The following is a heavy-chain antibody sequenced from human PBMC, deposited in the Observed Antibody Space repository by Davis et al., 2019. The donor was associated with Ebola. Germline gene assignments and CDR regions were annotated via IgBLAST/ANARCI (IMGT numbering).Heavy chain of an antibody. CDR2: IYYSGST. D-gene: IGHD6-6*01. V-gene: IGHV4-59*04. Sequence: SETLSLTCTVSGGSISSYYWSWIRQPPGKGLGWIGYIYYSGSTYYNPSLKSRVTISVDTSKNQFSLKLSSVTAADTAVYYCAQYSSSSEAFDIWGQGTMVTVSS. CDR3: AQYSSSSEAFDI. CDR1: GGSISSYY. J-gene: IGHJ3*02.